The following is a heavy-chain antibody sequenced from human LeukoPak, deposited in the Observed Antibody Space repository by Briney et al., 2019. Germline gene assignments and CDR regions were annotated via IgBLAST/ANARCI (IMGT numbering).Heavy chain of an antibody. D-gene: IGHD3-16*01. CDR1: GFTFTNYW. CDR3: AKGMGGFDQ. V-gene: IGHV3-7*03. CDR2: IKQDRSEK. J-gene: IGHJ4*02. Sequence: GGSLRLSCAASGFTFTNYWMSWVRQAPGKGLELVANIKQDRSEKYYVDSVKGRFTISRDNSENTLYLQLNSLRAEDTAVYYCAKGMGGFDQWGQGTLVTVSS.